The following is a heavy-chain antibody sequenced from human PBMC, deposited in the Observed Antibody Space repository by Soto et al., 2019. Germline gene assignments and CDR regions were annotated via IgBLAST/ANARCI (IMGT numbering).Heavy chain of an antibody. D-gene: IGHD4-17*01. CDR3: ARFYGDYSNWFDP. V-gene: IGHV4-30-2*01. CDR2: IYHSGST. Sequence: SETLSLTCTVSGGSISSYSWSWIRQPPGKGLKWIGYIYHSGSTYYNPSLKSRVTISVDRSKNQFSLKLSSVTAADTAVYYCARFYGDYSNWFDPWGQGTLVTVSS. CDR1: GGSISSYS. J-gene: IGHJ5*02.